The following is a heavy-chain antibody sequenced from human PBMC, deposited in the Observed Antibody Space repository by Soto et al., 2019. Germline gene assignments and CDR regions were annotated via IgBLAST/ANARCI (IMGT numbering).Heavy chain of an antibody. D-gene: IGHD3-16*02. V-gene: IGHV3-30*18. Sequence: QVQLVESGGGVVQPGRSLRLSCAASGFTLSSYGMHWVRQAPGKGLEWVAVISYDGSNKYYADSVKGRFTISRDNSKNTLYLQMNSLRAEDTAVYYCAKLDLGELSPTNFDYWGQGTLVTVSS. CDR2: ISYDGSNK. CDR1: GFTLSSYG. CDR3: AKLDLGELSPTNFDY. J-gene: IGHJ4*02.